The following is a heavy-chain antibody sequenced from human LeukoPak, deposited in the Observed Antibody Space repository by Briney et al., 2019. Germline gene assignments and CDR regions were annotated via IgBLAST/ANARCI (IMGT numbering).Heavy chain of an antibody. CDR3: ARARLWFGEFPTLDY. D-gene: IGHD3-10*01. CDR1: GGSISSYY. V-gene: IGHV4-59*01. Sequence: PSETLSLTCTVSGGSISSYYWSWIRQPPGKGLEWIGYIYYSGSTNYNPSLKGRVTISVDTSKNQFSLKLSSVTAADTAVYYCARARLWFGEFPTLDYWGQGTLVTVSS. CDR2: IYYSGST. J-gene: IGHJ4*02.